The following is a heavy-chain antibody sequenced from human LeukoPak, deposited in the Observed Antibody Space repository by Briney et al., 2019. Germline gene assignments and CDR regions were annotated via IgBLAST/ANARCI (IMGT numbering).Heavy chain of an antibody. CDR1: GYTFTGYY. CDR3: ARGYDCSSTSCYADFDY. V-gene: IGHV1-2*04. CDR2: INPNSGGT. D-gene: IGHD2-2*01. Sequence: ASVTVSCKASGYTFTGYYMHWVRQAPGQGLEWMGWINPNSGGTNYAQKFQGWVTMTRDTSISTAYMELSRLRSDDTAVYYCARGYDCSSTSCYADFDYWGQGTLVTVSS. J-gene: IGHJ4*02.